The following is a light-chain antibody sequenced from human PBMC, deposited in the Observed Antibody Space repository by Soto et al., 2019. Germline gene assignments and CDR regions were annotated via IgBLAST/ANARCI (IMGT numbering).Light chain of an antibody. Sequence: EIVMTQSPATLSVSPGERATLSCRASQSVSSNLAWYQQKPGQAPRLLIYGASTRATGIPARFSGSGSGTEFTLTISSLQSEDFAVDYCQQYNNWPFHFGPGTKVDIK. J-gene: IGKJ3*01. CDR1: QSVSSN. CDR2: GAS. V-gene: IGKV3-15*01. CDR3: QQYNNWPFH.